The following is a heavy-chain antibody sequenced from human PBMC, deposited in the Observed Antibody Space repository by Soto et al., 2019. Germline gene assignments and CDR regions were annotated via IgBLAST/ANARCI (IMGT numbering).Heavy chain of an antibody. J-gene: IGHJ6*02. V-gene: IGHV1-18*04. CDR2: ISAYNGNT. CDR3: ARVEGGYCSSTSCRHMVFYYYYGMDV. D-gene: IGHD2-2*01. CDR1: GYTFTSYG. Sequence: ASVKVSCKASGYTFTSYGISWVRQAPGQGLEWMGWISAYNGNTNYAQKLQGRVTMTTDTSTSTAYIELRSLRSDDTAVYYCARVEGGYCSSTSCRHMVFYYYYGMDVWGQGTTVTVSS.